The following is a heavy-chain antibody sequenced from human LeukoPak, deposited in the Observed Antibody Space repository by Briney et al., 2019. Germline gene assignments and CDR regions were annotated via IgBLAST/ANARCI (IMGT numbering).Heavy chain of an antibody. CDR3: ARVYYFDSSGYHLDGDYYYYYMDV. Sequence: GGSLRLSCAASGFTFDDYAMHWVRQAPGKGLEWVSGISWNSGSIGYADSVKGRFTISRDNAKNSLYLQMNSLRAEDTALYYCARVYYFDSSGYHLDGDYYYYYMDVWGKGTTVTVSS. V-gene: IGHV3-9*01. CDR1: GFTFDDYA. CDR2: ISWNSGSI. J-gene: IGHJ6*03. D-gene: IGHD3-22*01.